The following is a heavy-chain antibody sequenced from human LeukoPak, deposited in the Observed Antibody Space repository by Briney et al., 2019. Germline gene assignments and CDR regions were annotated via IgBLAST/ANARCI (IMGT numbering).Heavy chain of an antibody. CDR1: GFTFSSYG. CDR3: ARAYYDSSGYTMDY. D-gene: IGHD3-22*01. J-gene: IGHJ4*02. Sequence: GGSLRLSCAASGFTFSSYGMHWVRQAPGKGLEWVAVIWYDGSNKYYADSVKGRFTISKDSSKNTLYLQMNSLRAEDTAVYYCARAYYDSSGYTMDYWGQGTLVTVSS. CDR2: IWYDGSNK. V-gene: IGHV3-33*01.